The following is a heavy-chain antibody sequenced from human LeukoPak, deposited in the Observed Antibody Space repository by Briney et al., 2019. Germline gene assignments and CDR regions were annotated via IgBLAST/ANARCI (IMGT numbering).Heavy chain of an antibody. CDR1: GYTFTGYY. CDR2: INPNSGGT. V-gene: IGHV1-2*06. Sequence: GASVKVSCKASGYTFTGYYMHWVRQAPGQGLEWMGRINPNSGGTNYAQKFQGRVTMTRDTSISTAYMELSRPRSDDTAVYYCAREWELRFAFDIWGQGTMVTVSS. D-gene: IGHD1-26*01. J-gene: IGHJ3*02. CDR3: AREWELRFAFDI.